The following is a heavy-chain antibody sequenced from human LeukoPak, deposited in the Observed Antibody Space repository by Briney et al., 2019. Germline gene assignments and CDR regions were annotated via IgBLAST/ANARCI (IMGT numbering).Heavy chain of an antibody. V-gene: IGHV4-34*01. J-gene: IGHJ4*02. Sequence: SETLSLTCAVYGGSFSGYYWSWIRQPPGKGLEWIGEINHSGSTNYNPSLKSRVTISVDTSKNQFSLKLSPVTAADTAVYYCARFVTYSGYDERDYYFDYWGQGTLVTVSS. D-gene: IGHD5-12*01. CDR3: ARFVTYSGYDERDYYFDY. CDR2: INHSGST. CDR1: GGSFSGYY.